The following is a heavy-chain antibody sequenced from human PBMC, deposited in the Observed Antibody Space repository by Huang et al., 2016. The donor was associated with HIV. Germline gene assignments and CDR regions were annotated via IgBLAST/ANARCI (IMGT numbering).Heavy chain of an antibody. V-gene: IGHV4-59*13. CDR3: ARWMDSYGFKYYYYMDV. Sequence: VQLQESGPGLVKPSETLSLTCSVSGGSISSYNWNWIRQPPEKGLEWIGSVYGAGRTNDNPALKRRITISIDTSKNEFSLKLRSATAADTAVYFCARWMDSYGFKYYYYMDVWGKGTTVIVSS. CDR1: GGSISSYN. D-gene: IGHD3-10*01. J-gene: IGHJ6*03. CDR2: VYGAGRT.